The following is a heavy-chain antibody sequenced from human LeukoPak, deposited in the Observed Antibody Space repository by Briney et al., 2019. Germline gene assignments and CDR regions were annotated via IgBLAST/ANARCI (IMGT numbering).Heavy chain of an antibody. J-gene: IGHJ3*02. V-gene: IGHV4-34*01. CDR2: INHSGST. CDR3: ARFRSHDAFDI. CDR1: GGSFSGYY. D-gene: IGHD3-10*01. Sequence: PSETLSLTCAAYGGSFSGYYWSWIRQPPGKGLEWIGEINHSGSTNYNPSLKSRVTISVDTSKNQFSLKLSSVTAADTAVYYCARFRSHDAFDIWGQGTMVTVSS.